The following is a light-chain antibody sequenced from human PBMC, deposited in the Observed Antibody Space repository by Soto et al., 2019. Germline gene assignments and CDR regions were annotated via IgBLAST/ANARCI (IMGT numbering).Light chain of an antibody. CDR2: GAS. CDR3: LQDYNYPRT. Sequence: AIQMTQSPSSLSASVGDRVTITCRASQDIRNDLGWYQQKAGKVPKLLIYGASTLQSGVPPRFSGRGSGPDFTLTISSLQPEDFATYYCLQDYNYPRTFGQGTKLEIK. V-gene: IGKV1-6*01. CDR1: QDIRND. J-gene: IGKJ2*01.